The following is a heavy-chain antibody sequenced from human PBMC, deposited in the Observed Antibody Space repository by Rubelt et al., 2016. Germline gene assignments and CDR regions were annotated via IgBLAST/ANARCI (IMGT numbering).Heavy chain of an antibody. CDR1: GGSISSSSYY. V-gene: IGHV3-66*04. CDR2: IYSGGRT. CDR3: ARPNYYDSSGDTFDY. J-gene: IGHJ4*02. Sequence: LQLQESGPGLVKPSETLSLTCTVSGGSISSSSYYWGWIRQPPGKGLEWVSVIYSGGRTYYADSVKGRFTISRDNSKNTLYLQMNSLRAEDTAVYYCARPNYYDSSGDTFDYWGQGTLVTVSS. D-gene: IGHD3-22*01.